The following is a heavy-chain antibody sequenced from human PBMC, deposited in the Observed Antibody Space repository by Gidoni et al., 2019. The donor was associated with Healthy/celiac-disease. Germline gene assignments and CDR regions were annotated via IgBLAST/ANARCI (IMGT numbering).Heavy chain of an antibody. CDR3: AKDMVRGVITSDY. Sequence: EVPLLESGGGLVQPGGSLRPSCSASGYTFSSYAMSWVRQAPGKGLEGVSAISGSGGSTYDGDSGKGRFTSSRDNSKNTLYLQMNSLRAEDTAVYYCAKDMVRGVITSDYWGQGTLVNVSS. V-gene: IGHV3-23*01. CDR1: GYTFSSYA. CDR2: ISGSGGST. J-gene: IGHJ4*02. D-gene: IGHD3-10*01.